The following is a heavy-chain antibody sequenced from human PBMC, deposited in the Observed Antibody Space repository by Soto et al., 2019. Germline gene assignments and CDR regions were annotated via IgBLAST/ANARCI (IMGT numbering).Heavy chain of an antibody. Sequence: EVQLVESGGGLVKPGGSLRLSCAASGFTFSSSYMTWVRQAPGKGLEWVANIKQDGSEKNYVDSVRGRFTISRDNVKTSVFLQMNDLRVDDTPVYYCASRRAGNDFWGQGALVTVSS. CDR2: IKQDGSEK. V-gene: IGHV3-7*03. J-gene: IGHJ4*02. CDR3: ASRRAGNDF. CDR1: GFTFSSSY.